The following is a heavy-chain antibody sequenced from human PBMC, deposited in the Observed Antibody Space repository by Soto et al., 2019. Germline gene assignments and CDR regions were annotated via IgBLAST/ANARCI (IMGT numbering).Heavy chain of an antibody. V-gene: IGHV4-39*01. CDR1: GGSISSSSYY. D-gene: IGHD2-15*01. Sequence: SETLSLTCTVSGGSISSSSYYWGWIRQPPGKGLEWIGSIYYSGSTYYNPSLKSRVTISVDTSKNQFSLKLSSVTAADTAVYYCARHPGVGCSGGSCSEGVSDYWGQGTLVTVSS. CDR2: IYYSGST. J-gene: IGHJ4*02. CDR3: ARHPGVGCSGGSCSEGVSDY.